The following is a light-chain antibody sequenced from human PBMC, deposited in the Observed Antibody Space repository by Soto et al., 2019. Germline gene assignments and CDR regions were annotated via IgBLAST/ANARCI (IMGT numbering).Light chain of an antibody. J-gene: IGKJ4*01. Sequence: DIQMTQSPSSLSASVGDRVTITCRASQSISSYLNWYQQKPGKAPKLLIYAASSLQSGVPSRFSGSGYGTDFTLSISSLQPEDFATYHCQQSYSTPLTFGGGTKVEIK. CDR3: QQSYSTPLT. CDR2: AAS. V-gene: IGKV1-39*01. CDR1: QSISSY.